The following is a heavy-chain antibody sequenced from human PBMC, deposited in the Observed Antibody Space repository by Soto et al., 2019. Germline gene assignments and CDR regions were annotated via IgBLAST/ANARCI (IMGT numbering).Heavy chain of an antibody. CDR3: AKEVYGAARGDMDV. V-gene: IGHV3-23*01. CDR1: GFTFSNNV. D-gene: IGHD2-8*01. J-gene: IGHJ6*02. CDR2: INDNGGDT. Sequence: EVQLLESGGGLVQPGGSLRLSCAASGFTFSNNVMNWVRQAPGKGLEWVSGINDNGGDTYYADSVKGRFTISRDNSKNTLYLHMNSLRAEDTAVYYCAKEVYGAARGDMDVWGQGTTVTVSS.